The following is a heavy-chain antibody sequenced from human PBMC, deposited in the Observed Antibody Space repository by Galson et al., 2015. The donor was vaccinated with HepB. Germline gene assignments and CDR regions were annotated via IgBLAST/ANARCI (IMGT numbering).Heavy chain of an antibody. D-gene: IGHD7-27*01. CDR1: GFTFSSYG. CDR2: ISYDGSNK. Sequence: SLRLSCAASGFTFSSYGMHWVRQAPGKGLEWVAVISYDGSNKYYADSVKGRFTISRDNSKNTLYPQMNSLRAEDTAVYYCAKDTGDNYFDYWGQGTLVTVSS. V-gene: IGHV3-30*18. CDR3: AKDTGDNYFDY. J-gene: IGHJ4*02.